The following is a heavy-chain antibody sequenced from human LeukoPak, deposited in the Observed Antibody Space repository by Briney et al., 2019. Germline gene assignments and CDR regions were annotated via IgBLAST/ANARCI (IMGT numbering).Heavy chain of an antibody. CDR3: ARLDYDILTGYGNIDY. V-gene: IGHV5-10-1*01. Sequence: GESLKISCKGSRYSSTSYWINWVRQMPGKSLEWMGRIDPSDSYTNYSPSFQDHVTISADKSISTAYLQWSSLKASDTAMYYCARLDYDILTGYGNIDYWGQGTLVTVSS. J-gene: IGHJ4*02. CDR1: RYSSTSYW. CDR2: IDPSDSYT. D-gene: IGHD3-9*01.